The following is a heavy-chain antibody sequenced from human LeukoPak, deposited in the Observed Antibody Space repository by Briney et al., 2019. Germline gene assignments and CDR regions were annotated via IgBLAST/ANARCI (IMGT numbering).Heavy chain of an antibody. CDR2: ISWNSGSI. D-gene: IGHD6-13*01. J-gene: IGHJ4*02. CDR1: GFTFDDYG. Sequence: GGSLRLSCAASGFTFDDYGMHWVRQAPGKGLEWVSGISWNSGSIGYADSVKGRFTISRDNAKNSLYLHMNSLRAEDTALYYCAKGRGGITAAGTDYWGQGTLVTVSS. V-gene: IGHV3-9*01. CDR3: AKGRGGITAAGTDY.